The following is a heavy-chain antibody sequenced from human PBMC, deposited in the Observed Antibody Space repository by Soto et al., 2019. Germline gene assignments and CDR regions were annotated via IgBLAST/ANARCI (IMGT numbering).Heavy chain of an antibody. V-gene: IGHV3-23*01. CDR1: GFAFSTHA. D-gene: IGHD6-13*01. CDR2: ISAGGGST. CDR3: AKVLSSNSCPPDY. J-gene: IGHJ4*02. Sequence: EVQLLESGGGLVQPGGSLRLSCAASGFAFSTHAMSWVRQAPRKGQEWVSAISAGGGSTYYADSVKGRFTISRDTSKNTLDVQMNSLRAEDTAVDYSAKVLSSNSCPPDYWVQGTLVAVSS.